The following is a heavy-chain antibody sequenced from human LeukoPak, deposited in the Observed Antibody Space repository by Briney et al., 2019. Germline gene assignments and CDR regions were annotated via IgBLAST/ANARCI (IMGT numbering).Heavy chain of an antibody. D-gene: IGHD3-22*01. CDR2: IYHSGST. CDR3: ARGYKRTYYYDSSAPIDAFGI. Sequence: PSETLSLTCTVSGYPISSGYYWGWIRQPPGKGLEWIGSIYHSGSTYYNPSLKSRVTISVDTSKNQFSLKLSSVTAADTAVYYCARGYKRTYYYDSSAPIDAFGIWGQGTMVTVSS. V-gene: IGHV4-38-2*02. CDR1: GYPISSGYY. J-gene: IGHJ3*02.